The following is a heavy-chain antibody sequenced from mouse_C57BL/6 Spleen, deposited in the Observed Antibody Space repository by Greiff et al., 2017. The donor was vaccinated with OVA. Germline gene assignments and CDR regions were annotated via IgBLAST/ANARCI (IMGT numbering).Heavy chain of an antibody. CDR2: INPGSGGT. J-gene: IGHJ2*01. D-gene: IGHD1-1*01. CDR3: ARRTVVATDY. V-gene: IGHV1-54*01. CDR1: GYAFTYYL. Sequence: VKLMESGAELVRPGTSVKVSCKASGYAFTYYLIEWVKQRPGQGLEWIGVINPGSGGTNYNEKFKGKATLTADKSSSTAYMQLSSLTSEDSAVYFCARRTVVATDYWGQGTTLTVSS.